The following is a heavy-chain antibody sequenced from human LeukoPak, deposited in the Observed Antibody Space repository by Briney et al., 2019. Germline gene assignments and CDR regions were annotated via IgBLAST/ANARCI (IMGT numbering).Heavy chain of an antibody. J-gene: IGHJ5*02. Sequence: GGSLRLSCAASGFTFSTYWMHWVRQAPGEGLVWVSRINGDGSTTNYADSVKGRFTISRDNAKNTLYLQMNSLRAEDTAVYYCTRRVDATRWYDPWGQGTLVTVSS. CDR3: TRRVDATRWYDP. CDR2: INGDGSTT. V-gene: IGHV3-74*01. D-gene: IGHD2-15*01. CDR1: GFTFSTYW.